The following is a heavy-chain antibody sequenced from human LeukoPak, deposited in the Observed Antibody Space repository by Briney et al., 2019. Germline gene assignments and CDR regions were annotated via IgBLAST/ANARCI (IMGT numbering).Heavy chain of an antibody. CDR2: IIPILGIA. V-gene: IGHV1-69*04. D-gene: IGHD3-22*01. J-gene: IGHJ4*02. Sequence: SVKVSCTASGGTFSSYAIRWVRQAPGQGLEWMGRIIPILGIANYAQKFQGRVTITADKSTSTAYMELSSLRSEDTAVYYCARYYDSSGYLEDYWGQGTLVTVSS. CDR3: ARYYDSSGYLEDY. CDR1: GGTFSSYA.